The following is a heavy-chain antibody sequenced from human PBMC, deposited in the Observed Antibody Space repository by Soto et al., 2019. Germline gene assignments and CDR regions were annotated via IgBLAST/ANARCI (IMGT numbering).Heavy chain of an antibody. CDR1: GGTFSSYT. CDR2: IIPILGIA. Sequence: QVQLVQSGAEVKKPGSSVKVSCKASGGTFSSYTISWVRQAPGQGLEWMGRIIPILGIANYAQKFQGRVTSTADKSTSTAYMELSSLRSEDTAVYYCGYCSGGSCAHLDYWGQGTLVTVSS. J-gene: IGHJ4*02. D-gene: IGHD2-15*01. V-gene: IGHV1-69*02. CDR3: GYCSGGSCAHLDY.